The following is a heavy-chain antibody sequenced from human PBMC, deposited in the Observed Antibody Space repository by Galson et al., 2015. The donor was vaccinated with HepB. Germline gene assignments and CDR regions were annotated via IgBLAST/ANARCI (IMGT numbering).Heavy chain of an antibody. V-gene: IGHV2-5*02. D-gene: IGHD1-14*01. Sequence: PALVKPTQPLTLTCTFSGFSFGTPGEGVGWIRQPPGKALEWLALIYWDGDKRYNPSLKSRLTISKDTSKKEVVLRLTDMDPVDTATYYCTPTRPDSEEFDALDFWGQGTMVHVSS. CDR3: TPTRPDSEEFDALDF. CDR2: IYWDGDK. J-gene: IGHJ3*01. CDR1: GFSFGTPGEG.